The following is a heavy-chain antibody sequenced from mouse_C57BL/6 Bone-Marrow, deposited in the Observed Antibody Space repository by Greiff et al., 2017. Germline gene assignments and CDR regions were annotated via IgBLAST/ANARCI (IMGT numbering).Heavy chain of an antibody. J-gene: IGHJ2*01. Sequence: VQLQQPGAELVRPGSSVKLSCKASGYTFTSYWMDWVKQRPGQGLEWIGNIYPSDSETHYTQKFKDKATLTVDKSSSTAYMQLSSLTSADSAFYYCARRLLRSFFDYWGQGTTLTVSS. CDR3: ARRLLRSFFDY. D-gene: IGHD1-1*01. CDR2: IYPSDSET. CDR1: GYTFTSYW. V-gene: IGHV1-61*01.